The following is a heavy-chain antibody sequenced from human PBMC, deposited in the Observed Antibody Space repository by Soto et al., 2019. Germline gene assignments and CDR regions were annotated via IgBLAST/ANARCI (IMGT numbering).Heavy chain of an antibody. Sequence: EVQLLESGGGLVQPGGSLRLSCAASGFTFSSYAMNWVRQAPGKGLEWVSGISSSASSTYYADSVKGRFTISRANSKNTLYLQVNSLRAEDTAVYYCARSEGYSSVWYGSGMDVWGQGTTVTVSS. D-gene: IGHD6-19*01. CDR2: ISSSASST. J-gene: IGHJ6*02. CDR1: GFTFSSYA. V-gene: IGHV3-23*01. CDR3: ARSEGYSSVWYGSGMDV.